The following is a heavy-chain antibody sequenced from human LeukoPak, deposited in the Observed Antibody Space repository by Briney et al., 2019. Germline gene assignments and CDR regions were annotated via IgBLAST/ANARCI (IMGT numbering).Heavy chain of an antibody. D-gene: IGHD3-3*01. V-gene: IGHV1-24*01. CDR1: GYKLLELS. CDR2: FDPEESDT. CDR3: ATARPRGFLDY. J-gene: IGHJ4*02. Sequence: ASVKVSCKVSGYKLLELSMHWVRQAPGKGLEWMGGFDPEESDTVSPQKFQGRVTMTEDTSTDTAYMELSSLRSEDTAVYYCATARPRGFLDYWGQGTLVTVSS.